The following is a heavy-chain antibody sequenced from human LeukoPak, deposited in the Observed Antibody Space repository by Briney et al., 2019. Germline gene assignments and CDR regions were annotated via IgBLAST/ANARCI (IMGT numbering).Heavy chain of an antibody. Sequence: PGGSLRLSCAVSGFTFRSYEMNWVRQAPGKGLEWVSSISSSSSYIYYADSVKGRFTISRDNAKNSLYLQMNSLRAEDTAVYYCARVGWIAGLDYWGQGTLVTVSS. CDR1: GFTFRSYE. CDR2: ISSSSSYI. CDR3: ARVGWIAGLDY. J-gene: IGHJ4*02. V-gene: IGHV3-21*01. D-gene: IGHD5-12*01.